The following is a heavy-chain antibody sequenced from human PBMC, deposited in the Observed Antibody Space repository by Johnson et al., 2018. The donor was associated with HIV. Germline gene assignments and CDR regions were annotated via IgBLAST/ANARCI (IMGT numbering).Heavy chain of an antibody. V-gene: IGHV3-9*01. J-gene: IGHJ3*02. Sequence: VQLVESGGGLVQPGRSLRLSCAASGFTFDDYAMHWVRQAPGKGLEWVSGISWNSGSIGYADSVKGRFTISRDNAKNSLYLQMKSLRAEDTALYYCAKVTPYSSSSSAFDIWGQGTMVTVSS. D-gene: IGHD6-6*01. CDR2: ISWNSGSI. CDR1: GFTFDDYA. CDR3: AKVTPYSSSSSAFDI.